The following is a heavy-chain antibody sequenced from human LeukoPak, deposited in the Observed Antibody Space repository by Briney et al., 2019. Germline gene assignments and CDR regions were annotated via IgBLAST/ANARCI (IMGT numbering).Heavy chain of an antibody. Sequence: GGSLRLSCAASGFTFSNAWMSWVRQAPGKGLEWVGRIKSKTDGGTTDYAAPVKGRFTISRDDSKNTLYLQMNSLKTEDTAVYYCTSLVRGSYQLPWATHENYYYYMDVWGKGTTVTVSS. D-gene: IGHD1-26*01. CDR2: IKSKTDGGTT. J-gene: IGHJ6*03. CDR3: TSLVRGSYQLPWATHENYYYYMDV. V-gene: IGHV3-15*01. CDR1: GFTFSNAW.